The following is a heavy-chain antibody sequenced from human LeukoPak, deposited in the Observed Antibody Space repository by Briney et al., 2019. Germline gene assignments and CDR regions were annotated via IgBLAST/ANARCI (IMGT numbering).Heavy chain of an antibody. CDR3: ARAGGGSASYFAY. V-gene: IGHV3-11*05. CDR1: GFTFSDYY. CDR2: ISSSSTYT. J-gene: IGHJ4*02. Sequence: GGSLRLSCATSGFTFSDYYMSWIRQAPGKGLEWVSYISSSSTYTKYADSVKGRFTIFRDNAKNSLFLQMNSLRAEDTAVYYCARAGGGSASYFAYWGQGALVTVSP. D-gene: IGHD6-19*01.